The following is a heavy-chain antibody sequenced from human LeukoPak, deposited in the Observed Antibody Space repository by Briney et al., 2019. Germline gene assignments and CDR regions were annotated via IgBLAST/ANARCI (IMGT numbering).Heavy chain of an antibody. CDR3: ARHYLAVAGTSWFDP. Sequence: GESLKISCKGSGHSFTSYWIGWVRQMPGKGLEWMGIIYPGDSDTRYSPSFQGQVTISADKSISTAYLQWSSLKASDTAMYYCARHYLAVAGTSWFDPWGQGTLVTVSS. V-gene: IGHV5-51*01. J-gene: IGHJ5*02. CDR1: GHSFTSYW. D-gene: IGHD6-19*01. CDR2: IYPGDSDT.